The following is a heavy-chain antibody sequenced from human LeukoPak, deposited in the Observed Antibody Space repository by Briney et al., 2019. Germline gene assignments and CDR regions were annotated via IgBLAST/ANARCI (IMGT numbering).Heavy chain of an antibody. V-gene: IGHV3-30*03. CDR1: GFTFSSYG. D-gene: IGHD5-18*01. Sequence: AGRSLRLSCAASGFTFSSYGMHWVRQAPGKGLEWVAVISYDGSNKYYADSVKGRFTISRDNSKNTLYLQMNSLRAEDTAVYYCVTDGPGSSYGRDWGQGTLVTVSS. CDR3: VTDGPGSSYGRD. CDR2: ISYDGSNK. J-gene: IGHJ4*02.